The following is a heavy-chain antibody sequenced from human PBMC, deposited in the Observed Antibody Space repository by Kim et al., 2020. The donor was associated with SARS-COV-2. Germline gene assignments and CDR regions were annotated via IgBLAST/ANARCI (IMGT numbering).Heavy chain of an antibody. CDR3: ARVAFDSAGYYFDY. CDR1: VYTFSSYY. CDR2: INPSGGST. D-gene: IGHD3-22*01. J-gene: IGHJ4*02. Sequence: ASVKVSCKASVYTFSSYYIHWVRQAPGQGLEWMGIINPSGGSTNYAQKFQDRVTMTRDTSTSTLYMELSSLRSEDTAVYYCARVAFDSAGYYFDYWGQGTLVTVSS. V-gene: IGHV1-46*01.